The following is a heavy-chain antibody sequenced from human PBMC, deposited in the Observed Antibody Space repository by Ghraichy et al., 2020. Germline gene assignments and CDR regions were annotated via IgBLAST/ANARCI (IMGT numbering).Heavy chain of an antibody. CDR1: EFIFDDYA. J-gene: IGHJ4*02. CDR2: IRWNSKNI. Sequence: GGSLRLSCVVSEFIFDDYAMHWVQQAPGKGPEWVSVIRWNSKNIAYADSVKGRFTISRDNAKNSLYLQMNSLKPEDTAFYYCAQVPHYSSGWFPFKLEYWGQGTLVTGSS. CDR3: AQVPHYSSGWFPFKLEY. D-gene: IGHD6-19*01. V-gene: IGHV3-9*01.